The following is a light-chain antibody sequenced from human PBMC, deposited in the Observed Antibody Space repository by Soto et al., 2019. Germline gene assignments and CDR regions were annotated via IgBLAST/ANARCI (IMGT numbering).Light chain of an antibody. Sequence: QSVLTQPPSASGTPGQRVTISCSGSSSNIESNTVNWYQQLPGTAPKLLIYNNNQQPSGVPDRFSGSKSGTSASLAISGLQSEDEADYYCAAWDDSLNGLVFGTGTKLTVL. CDR1: SSNIESNT. J-gene: IGLJ1*01. CDR3: AAWDDSLNGLV. V-gene: IGLV1-44*01. CDR2: NNN.